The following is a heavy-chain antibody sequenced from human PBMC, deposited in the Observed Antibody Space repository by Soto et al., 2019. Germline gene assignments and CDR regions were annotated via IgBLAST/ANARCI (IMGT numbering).Heavy chain of an antibody. D-gene: IGHD3-3*01. V-gene: IGHV1-8*01. CDR3: ARGLRITIFGVVIIRGYFDY. J-gene: IGHJ4*02. CDR2: MNPNSGNT. CDR1: GYTFTSYD. Sequence: GVSVKVSCKASGYTFTSYDINWVRQATGQGLEWMGWMNPNSGNTGYAQKFQGRVTMTRNTSISTAYMELSSLRSEDTAVYYCARGLRITIFGVVIIRGYFDYWGQGTLVTVSS.